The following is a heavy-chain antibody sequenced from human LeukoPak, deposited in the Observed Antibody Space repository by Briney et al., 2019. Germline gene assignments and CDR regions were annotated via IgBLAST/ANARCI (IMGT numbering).Heavy chain of an antibody. CDR3: ARYYCGSSKCPGVDF. J-gene: IGHJ4*02. CDR1: GGSITSGDYS. V-gene: IGHV4-30-4*08. D-gene: IGHD2-2*01. CDR2: SSYSGST. Sequence: SGTPSLPCTVSGGSITSGDYSWTWIRPPPREGLEWIGYSSYSGSTYHNPSLKSRVTISVDTSRNQFSLKLSSVTAADTAVYFCARYYCGSSKCPGVDFWGQGTLVTVSS.